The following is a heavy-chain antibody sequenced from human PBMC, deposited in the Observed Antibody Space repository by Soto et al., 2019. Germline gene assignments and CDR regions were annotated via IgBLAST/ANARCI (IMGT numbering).Heavy chain of an antibody. CDR2: IYYSGST. Sequence: QLQLQESGPGLVKPSETLSLTCTVSGGSISSSSYYWGWIRQPPGKGLEWIGSIYYSGSTYYNPSLKSRVTISVDTSKNQLSLKLSSVTAADTAVYYCARRGRPGIAAAGTGYWGQGTLVTVSS. V-gene: IGHV4-39*01. CDR1: GGSISSSSYY. CDR3: ARRGRPGIAAAGTGY. D-gene: IGHD6-13*01. J-gene: IGHJ4*02.